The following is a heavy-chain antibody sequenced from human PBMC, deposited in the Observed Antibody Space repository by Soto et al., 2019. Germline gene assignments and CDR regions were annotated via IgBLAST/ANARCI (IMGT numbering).Heavy chain of an antibody. D-gene: IGHD3-3*01. Sequence: GGSLRLSCEASGFNFKKIAMGWVRQAPGEGLEWVSGISCCSGSTIYADSAKAPFSLAIADSKNTLSLKLNTLRPGTTAHINLEKGEGEEWQIHHMDIWGQGTQVTVSS. CDR3: EKGEGEEWQIHHMDI. CDR1: GFNFKKIA. CDR2: ISCCSGST. J-gene: IGHJ6*02. V-gene: IGHV3-23*01.